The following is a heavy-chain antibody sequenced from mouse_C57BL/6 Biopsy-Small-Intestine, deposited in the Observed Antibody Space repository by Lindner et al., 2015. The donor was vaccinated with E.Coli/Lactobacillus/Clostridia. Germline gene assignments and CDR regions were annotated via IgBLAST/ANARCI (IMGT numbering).Heavy chain of an antibody. J-gene: IGHJ4*01. CDR3: ARWRARDPYYYAMDY. CDR2: IYPGSGNT. CDR1: GYSFTSYY. D-gene: IGHD3-3*01. V-gene: IGHV1-66*01. Sequence: VQLQESGPELVKPGASVKISCKASGYSFTSYYIHWVKQRPGQGLEWIGWIYPGSGNTKYNEKFKGKATLTADTSSSTAYMQLSSLTSEDSAVYYCARWRARDPYYYAMDYWGQGTSVTVSS.